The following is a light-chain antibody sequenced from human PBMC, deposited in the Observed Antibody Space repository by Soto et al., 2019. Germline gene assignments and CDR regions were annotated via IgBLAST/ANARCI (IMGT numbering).Light chain of an antibody. V-gene: IGKV3-20*01. CDR2: GAS. Sequence: EIVLTQSPGTLSLSPGERATLSCRASQSVSSTYLAWYQQKPGQAPRLLIYGASSRATGIPDRFSGSGSGTDFTHTISRLEPEEFAVYYCQRYDISPFPFGQGTKLEIK. CDR1: QSVSSTY. CDR3: QRYDISPFP. J-gene: IGKJ2*01.